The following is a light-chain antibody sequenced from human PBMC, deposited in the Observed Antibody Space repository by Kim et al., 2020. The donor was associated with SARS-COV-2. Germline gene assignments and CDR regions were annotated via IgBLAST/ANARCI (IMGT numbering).Light chain of an antibody. V-gene: IGLV4-69*01. J-gene: IGLJ1*01. CDR2: LNSDGSH. Sequence: ASVKITCTLRSGHSSYAIAWHQQQPEKGHRYLMKLNSDGSHSKGDGIPDRFSGSSSGAERYLTISSLQSEDEADYYCQTWGTGLGVFGTGTKVTVL. CDR1: SGHSSYA. CDR3: QTWGTGLGV.